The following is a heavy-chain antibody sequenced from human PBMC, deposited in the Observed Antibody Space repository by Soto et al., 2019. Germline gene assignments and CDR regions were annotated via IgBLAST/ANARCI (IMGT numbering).Heavy chain of an antibody. J-gene: IGHJ6*03. CDR2: ISTTGRTT. D-gene: IGHD4-4*01. CDR1: EFTFSDYY. V-gene: IGHV3-11*01. Sequence: GGSLRLSCAASEFTFSDYYMNWIRQAPGKGLEWVSYISTTGRTTYYADSVMGRFTISRDNAKNSLFLQMNSLRAEDTAVYYCASLTTVTPDYYYYYMDLWGKGTTVTVSS. CDR3: ASLTTVTPDYYYYYMDL.